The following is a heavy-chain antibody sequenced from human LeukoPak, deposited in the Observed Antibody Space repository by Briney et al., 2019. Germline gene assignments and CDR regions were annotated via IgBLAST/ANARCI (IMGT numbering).Heavy chain of an antibody. D-gene: IGHD6-19*01. V-gene: IGHV4-34*01. J-gene: IGHJ4*02. CDR3: ARHSIVAVAGYYFDY. CDR2: INHSGST. CDR1: GGSFSGYY. Sequence: SETLSLTCAVYGGSFSGYYWSWIRQPPGKGLEWIGEINHSGSTNYNPSLKSRVTISVDTSKNQFSLKLSSVTAADTAVYYCARHSIVAVAGYYFDYWGQGTLVTVSS.